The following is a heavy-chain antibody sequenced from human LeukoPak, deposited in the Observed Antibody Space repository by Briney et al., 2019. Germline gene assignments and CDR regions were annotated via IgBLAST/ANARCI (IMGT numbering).Heavy chain of an antibody. D-gene: IGHD6-13*01. CDR2: ISAYNGNT. Sequence: ASVKVSCKASGYTFTSYGISWVRQAPGQGLEWMGWISAYNGNTNYAQKLQGRVTMTTDTSTSTAYMELRSLRSDDTAVYYCARVFRGYSSSWPFDYWGQGTXVTVSS. J-gene: IGHJ4*02. CDR1: GYTFTSYG. V-gene: IGHV1-18*01. CDR3: ARVFRGYSSSWPFDY.